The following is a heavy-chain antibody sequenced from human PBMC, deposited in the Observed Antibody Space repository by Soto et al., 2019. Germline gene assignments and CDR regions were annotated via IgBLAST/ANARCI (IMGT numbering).Heavy chain of an antibody. Sequence: PGGSLRLSCAASGFTFSSYSMNWVRQAPGKGLEWVSYISSSSSSIYYADSVKGRFTISRDNAKKSLHLQMNSLRAEDTAVYYCTGYCSSTSCHPLYWGQGTLVTVSS. CDR2: ISSSSSSI. J-gene: IGHJ4*02. D-gene: IGHD2-2*01. V-gene: IGHV3-48*01. CDR1: GFTFSSYS. CDR3: TGYCSSTSCHPLY.